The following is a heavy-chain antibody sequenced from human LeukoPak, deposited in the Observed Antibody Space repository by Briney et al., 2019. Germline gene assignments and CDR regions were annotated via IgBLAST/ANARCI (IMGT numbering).Heavy chain of an antibody. CDR3: ARELDGDNWFDP. J-gene: IGHJ5*02. D-gene: IGHD1-1*01. Sequence: PSETLSLTCTVSGGSINSYYWSWIRHPPGKGLEWIGYIYYSGSTNYNPSLKSRITISVDTSKNQFSLRLSSVTAADTAVYYCARELDGDNWFDPWGQGTLVTVSS. CDR2: IYYSGST. CDR1: GGSINSYY. V-gene: IGHV4-59*01.